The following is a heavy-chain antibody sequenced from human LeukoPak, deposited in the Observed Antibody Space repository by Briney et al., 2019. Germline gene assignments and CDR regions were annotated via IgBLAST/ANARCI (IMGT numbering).Heavy chain of an antibody. CDR3: ARGGSNGIAAADAFDI. J-gene: IGHJ3*02. Sequence: GGSLRLSCAASGFTFSSYWMSWVRQAPGKGLEWVANIKQDGSEKYYVDSVKGRFTISRDNAKNSLYLQMNSLRAEDTAVYYCARGGSNGIAAADAFDIWGQGTMVTVSS. D-gene: IGHD6-13*01. V-gene: IGHV3-7*03. CDR1: GFTFSSYW. CDR2: IKQDGSEK.